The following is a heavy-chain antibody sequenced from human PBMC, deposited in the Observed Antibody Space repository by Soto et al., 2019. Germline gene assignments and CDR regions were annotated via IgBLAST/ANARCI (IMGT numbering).Heavy chain of an antibody. Sequence: ASVKVSCKASGGTFSSYAISWVRQAPGQGLEWMGGIIPIFGTANYAQKFQGRVTITADKSTSTAYMELSSLRSGDTAVYYCARARPTNWNYWNWFDPWGQGTLVTVSS. CDR2: IIPIFGTA. D-gene: IGHD1-7*01. J-gene: IGHJ5*02. V-gene: IGHV1-69*06. CDR1: GGTFSSYA. CDR3: ARARPTNWNYWNWFDP.